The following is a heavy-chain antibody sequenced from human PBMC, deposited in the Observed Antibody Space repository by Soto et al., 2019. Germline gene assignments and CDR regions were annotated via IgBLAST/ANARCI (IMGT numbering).Heavy chain of an antibody. J-gene: IGHJ6*03. D-gene: IGHD3-10*01. CDR3: ARMVRGSNIDYYHYMDV. Sequence: QVQLVQSGAEVKKPGASLKVSCKASGYTFTSHGISWVRQAPGQGLEWMGWISANNGDTNYAQKFHGRVSVTTDTSTSTGYMELSSLRSEDTAVYYCARMVRGSNIDYYHYMDVWGKGTTVTVSS. V-gene: IGHV1-18*01. CDR1: GYTFTSHG. CDR2: ISANNGDT.